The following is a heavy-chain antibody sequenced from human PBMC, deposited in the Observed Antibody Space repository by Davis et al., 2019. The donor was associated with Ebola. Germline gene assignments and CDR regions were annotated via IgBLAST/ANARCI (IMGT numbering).Heavy chain of an antibody. CDR1: GGSISSYY. CDR2: IYYSGST. D-gene: IGHD4-11*01. Sequence: PSETLSLTCTVSGGSISSYYWSWIRQPPGKGLEWIGYIYYSGSTNYNPSLKSRVTISVDTSKNQFSLKLSSVTAADTAVYYCARWGKRVYSNKNLDYWGQGTLVTVSS. CDR3: ARWGKRVYSNKNLDY. J-gene: IGHJ4*02. V-gene: IGHV4-59*01.